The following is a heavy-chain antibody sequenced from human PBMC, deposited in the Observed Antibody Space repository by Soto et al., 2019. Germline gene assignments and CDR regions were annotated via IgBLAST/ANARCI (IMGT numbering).Heavy chain of an antibody. J-gene: IGHJ4*02. Sequence: GGSLRLSFAASGFTFSSYAMSWVRQAPGKGLEWVSSISCSGGSTYYEYSVKVRFTISRDNSKNTLYLQMKSLRAEDTAVYYCAKGKRGSGYYYDSSRYYLFXRGQGTLVPVSX. CDR2: ISCSGGST. V-gene: IGHV3-23*01. D-gene: IGHD3-22*01. CDR3: AKGKRGSGYYYDSSRYYLFX. CDR1: GFTFSSYA.